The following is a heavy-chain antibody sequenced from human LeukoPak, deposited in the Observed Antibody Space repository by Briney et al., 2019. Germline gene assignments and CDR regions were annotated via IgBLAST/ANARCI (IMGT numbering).Heavy chain of an antibody. J-gene: IGHJ4*02. D-gene: IGHD1-26*01. V-gene: IGHV4-34*01. CDR1: GGSFSGYY. CDR3: ARGVSSGSYYNPFDS. CDR2: ISHTEST. Sequence: PSETPSLTCAVYGGSFSGYYWSWIRQPPGKRLEWIGEISHTESTTYNPSLKGRVTISVDKSKNQFSLKLKSLTAADTAIYYCARGVSSGSYYNPFDSWGQGTLVTVSS.